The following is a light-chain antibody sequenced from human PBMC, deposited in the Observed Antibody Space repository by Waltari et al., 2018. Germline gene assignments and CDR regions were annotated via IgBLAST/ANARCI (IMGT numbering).Light chain of an antibody. CDR2: GAY. Sequence: SCRASRSVNTYLAWYQQKPGQAPRLLIYGAYTRAAGIADRFSGSGSGTDFSLTISRLEAEDFAVYYCQHHVRLPATFGQGTKVEIK. CDR3: QHHVRLPAT. CDR1: RSVNTY. J-gene: IGKJ1*01. V-gene: IGKV3-20*01.